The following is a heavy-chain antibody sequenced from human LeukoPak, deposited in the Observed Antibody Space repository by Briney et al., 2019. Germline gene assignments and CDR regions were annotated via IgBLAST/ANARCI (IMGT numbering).Heavy chain of an antibody. D-gene: IGHD3-10*01. V-gene: IGHV1-18*01. Sequence: ASVKVSCKASGYTFTSYGISWVRQAPGQGLEWMGWISAYNGNTNYAQKLQGRVTMTTDTSTGTAYMELRSLRSDDTAVYYCAISGNTTWTKQADYWGQGTLVTVPS. CDR2: ISAYNGNT. J-gene: IGHJ4*02. CDR3: AISGNTTWTKQADY. CDR1: GYTFTSYG.